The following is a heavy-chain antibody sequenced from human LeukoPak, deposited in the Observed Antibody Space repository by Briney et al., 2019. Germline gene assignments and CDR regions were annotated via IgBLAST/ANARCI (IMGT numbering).Heavy chain of an antibody. D-gene: IGHD6-19*01. V-gene: IGHV5-51*01. J-gene: IGHJ4*02. CDR2: IYPGDSDT. CDR3: ARLRFSGWYFDY. CDR1: GYTFTSYW. Sequence: KVSCKASGYTFTSYWIGWVRQMPGKGLEWMGIIYPGDSDTRYSPSCQGQVTISADKSISTAYLQWSSLKASDTAMYYCARLRFSGWYFDYWGQGTLVTVSS.